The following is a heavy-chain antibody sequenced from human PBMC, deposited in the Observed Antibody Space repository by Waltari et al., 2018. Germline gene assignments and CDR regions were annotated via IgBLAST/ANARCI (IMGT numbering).Heavy chain of an antibody. V-gene: IGHV4-39*01. CDR3: ARGDIVVVVATPGWFDP. CDR2: IYYSGST. Sequence: QLQLQESGPGLVKPSETLSLTCTVSGDSISSSSYYWGWIRQPPGKGLEWIGSIYYSGSTYYNPSLKVRVTIAVDTSKNQFSLKLSSVTAADTAVYDCARGDIVVVVATPGWFDPWGQGTLVTVSS. CDR1: GDSISSSSYY. D-gene: IGHD2-15*01. J-gene: IGHJ5*02.